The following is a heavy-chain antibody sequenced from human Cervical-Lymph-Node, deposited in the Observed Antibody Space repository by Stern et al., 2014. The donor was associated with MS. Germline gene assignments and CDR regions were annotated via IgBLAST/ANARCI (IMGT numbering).Heavy chain of an antibody. CDR2: IIPIFGTA. Sequence: EQLVESGAEVKKPGSSVKVSCKASGGTFSSYAISWVRPAPGPGLEWMGGIIPIFGTANYAQKIQGRVTITADESTSTAYMELSSLRSEDTAVYYCARGELKEGLVRGMDVWGQGTTVTVSS. V-gene: IGHV1-69*01. J-gene: IGHJ6*02. CDR3: ARGELKEGLVRGMDV. D-gene: IGHD1-26*01. CDR1: GGTFSSYA.